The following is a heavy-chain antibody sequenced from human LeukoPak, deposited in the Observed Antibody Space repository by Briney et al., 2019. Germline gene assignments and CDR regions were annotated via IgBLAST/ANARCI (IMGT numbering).Heavy chain of an antibody. CDR2: IYYSGST. V-gene: IGHV4-38-2*02. J-gene: IGHJ4*02. D-gene: IGHD3-10*01. Sequence: PSETLSLTCTVSGYSISSGYYWGWIRQPPGKGLEWIGYIYYSGSTYYNPSLKSRVTISVDTSKNQFSLKLSSVTAADTAVYYCAGEVYGSGSYYPSYWGQGTLVTVSS. CDR3: AGEVYGSGSYYPSY. CDR1: GYSISSGYY.